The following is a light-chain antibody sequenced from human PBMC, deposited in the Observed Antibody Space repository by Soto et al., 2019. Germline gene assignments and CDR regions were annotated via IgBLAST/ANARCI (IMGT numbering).Light chain of an antibody. CDR3: QQYIDWPKT. CDR2: DAS. V-gene: IGKV3-15*01. CDR1: QYVGIK. J-gene: IGKJ1*01. Sequence: ERVMTQSPATLSVSPGERVTLSCRASQYVGIKLVWYQQKPGQAPRLLIYDASTRATDVPARFSGSGSGTEFTLTISSLPSEDAAVYYCQQYIDWPKTFGQGTKVEIK.